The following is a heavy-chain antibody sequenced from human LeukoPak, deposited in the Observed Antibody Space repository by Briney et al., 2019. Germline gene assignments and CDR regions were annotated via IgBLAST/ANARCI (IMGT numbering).Heavy chain of an antibody. CDR1: GFTFSSYA. CDR3: ARIVSGSSYCDY. Sequence: GRSLRLSCAASGFTFSSYAMHWVRQAPGKGLEWVAVISYDGSNKYYADSVKGRFTISRDNSKNTLYLQMNSLRAEDTAVYYCARIVSGSSYCDYWGQGTLVTVSS. J-gene: IGHJ4*02. CDR2: ISYDGSNK. D-gene: IGHD1-26*01. V-gene: IGHV3-30-3*01.